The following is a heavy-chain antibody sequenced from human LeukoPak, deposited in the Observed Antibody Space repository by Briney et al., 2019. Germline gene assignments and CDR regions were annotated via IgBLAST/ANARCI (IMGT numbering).Heavy chain of an antibody. D-gene: IGHD1-26*01. CDR1: GGTISSSNYY. J-gene: IGHJ4*02. Sequence: PSETLSLTCTVSGGTISSSNYYWDWIRQPPGKGLEWIGSVYYSGSAYYNPSLKSRLTISVDTSMNQFSLKLTSVTAADTAVYYCASRSTSRGSPFDYWGQGTLVTVSS. CDR2: VYYSGSA. CDR3: ASRSTSRGSPFDY. V-gene: IGHV4-39*01.